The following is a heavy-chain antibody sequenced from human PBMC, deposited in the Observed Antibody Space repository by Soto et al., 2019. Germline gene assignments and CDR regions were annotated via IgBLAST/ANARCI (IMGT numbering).Heavy chain of an antibody. Sequence: SETLSLTCAVYGGSFSGYYWSWIRQPPGTGLEWIGDINHSGTTNYNPSLKSRVTILVDTSKNQFSLKLTSVTAADTAVYYCARMGPFLGQWGQGSLVTVSS. CDR2: INHSGTT. V-gene: IGHV4-34*01. CDR3: ARMGPFLGQ. CDR1: GGSFSGYY. D-gene: IGHD3-16*01. J-gene: IGHJ4*02.